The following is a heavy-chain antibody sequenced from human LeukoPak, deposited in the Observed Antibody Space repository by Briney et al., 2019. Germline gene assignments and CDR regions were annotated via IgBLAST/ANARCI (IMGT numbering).Heavy chain of an antibody. D-gene: IGHD2-2*01. CDR2: VNTDGSGT. J-gene: IGHJ4*02. Sequence: GGSLRLSCAASGFTFGTYWMYWVRQTPGKGLVWVARVNTDGSGTTYADSVKGRFTISRDNAKNTLYLQMNCLRDEDTAVYFCARGLAVVPAGVPDYWGQGALVTVSS. CDR1: GFTFGTYW. CDR3: ARGLAVVPAGVPDY. V-gene: IGHV3-74*01.